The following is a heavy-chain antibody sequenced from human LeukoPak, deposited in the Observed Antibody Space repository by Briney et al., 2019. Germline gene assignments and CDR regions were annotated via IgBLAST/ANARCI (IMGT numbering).Heavy chain of an antibody. V-gene: IGHV4-61*02. J-gene: IGHJ4*02. CDR3: ARGQITIFGVVFDY. CDR2: IYTSGST. CDR1: GGSFSSGSYY. D-gene: IGHD3-3*01. Sequence: PSETLSLTCTVSGGSFSSGSYYWSWIRQPAGKGLEWIGRIYTSGSTNYNPALKSRVTISIDTSKNQLSLRLSSVTAADTAVYYCARGQITIFGVVFDYWGQGTLVTVSS.